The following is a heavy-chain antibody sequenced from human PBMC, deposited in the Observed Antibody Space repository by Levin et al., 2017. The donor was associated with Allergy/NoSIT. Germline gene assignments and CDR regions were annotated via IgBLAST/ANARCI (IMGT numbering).Heavy chain of an antibody. Sequence: PGGSLRLSCAASGFTFSDYYMSWIRQAPGKGLEWVAYISSSSGFTKYADSVRGRFTISRDNAKSSLYLQINSLGAEDTAVYYCARGGYSYGYCDYWGLGTLVTVSS. CDR1: GFTFSDYY. CDR2: ISSSSGFT. V-gene: IGHV3-11*05. J-gene: IGHJ4*02. CDR3: ARGGYSYGYCDY. D-gene: IGHD5-18*01.